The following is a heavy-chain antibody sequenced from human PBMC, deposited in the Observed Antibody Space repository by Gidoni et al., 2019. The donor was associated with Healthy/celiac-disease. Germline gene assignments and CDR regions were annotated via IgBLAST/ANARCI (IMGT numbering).Heavy chain of an antibody. CDR3: AKLGIGLGDAFDI. CDR1: GFTFDDSA. J-gene: IGHJ3*02. V-gene: IGHV3-9*01. Sequence: EVQLVESGGGLVQRGRSLSLSCAASGFTFDDSAMHGVRQAPGKGLEWVACISWNSGSIGYADSVKGRFTISSDNVKNSLYLQMNSLRAEDTALYYCAKLGIGLGDAFDIWGQGTMVTVSS. CDR2: ISWNSGSI. D-gene: IGHD7-27*01.